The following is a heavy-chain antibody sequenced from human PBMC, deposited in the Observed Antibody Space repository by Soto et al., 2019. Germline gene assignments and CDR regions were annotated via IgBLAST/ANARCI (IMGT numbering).Heavy chain of an antibody. CDR3: ARDEVVSYYDSSGYRRLGGSYYYYGMDV. CDR2: INSDGSST. CDR1: GFTFSSYW. J-gene: IGHJ6*02. Sequence: HPGGSLRLSCAASGFTFSSYWMHWVRQAPGKGLVWVSRINSDGSSTSYADSVKGRFTISRDNAKNTLYLQMNSLRAEDTAVYYCARDEVVSYYDSSGYRRLGGSYYYYGMDVWGQGTTVTVSS. D-gene: IGHD3-22*01. V-gene: IGHV3-74*01.